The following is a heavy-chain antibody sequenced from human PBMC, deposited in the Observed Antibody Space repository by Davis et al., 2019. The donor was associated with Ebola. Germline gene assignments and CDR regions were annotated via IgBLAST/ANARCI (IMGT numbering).Heavy chain of an antibody. V-gene: IGHV4-61*08. D-gene: IGHD4-23*01. CDR2: ISYSGST. CDR3: ARDVGYAVNSEGDY. J-gene: IGHJ4*02. CDR1: GASVNSGVYY. Sequence: PSETLSLTCSVSGASVNSGVYYWSWIRQAPGKGLEWIGYISYSGSTNYNPSLKNRVTISSDTSKNQFSLNLSYVTAADTGIYYCARDVGYAVNSEGDYWGQGTPVTVSS.